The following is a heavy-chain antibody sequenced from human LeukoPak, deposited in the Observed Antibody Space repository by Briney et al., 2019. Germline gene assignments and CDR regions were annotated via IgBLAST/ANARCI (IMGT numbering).Heavy chain of an antibody. D-gene: IGHD2-15*01. V-gene: IGHV4-59*08. J-gene: IGHJ4*02. CDR1: GVSIFSYY. CDR2: IHYSGTT. Sequence: SETLSLTCTVSGVSIFSYYWNWIRQPPGQGLEWIGYIHYSGTTNYNPSPKSRVSISIDTSKSQFSLKLTSATAADTAVYYCASRYCSGGSCYEDYWGQGTLVTVSS. CDR3: ASRYCSGGSCYEDY.